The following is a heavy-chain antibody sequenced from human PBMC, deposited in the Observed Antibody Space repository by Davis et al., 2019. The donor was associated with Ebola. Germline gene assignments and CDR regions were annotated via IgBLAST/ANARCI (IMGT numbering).Heavy chain of an antibody. CDR1: GGTFSSYA. CDR3: AREYYYDSSGYYGYNWFDP. Sequence: SVKVSCKASGGTFSSYAISWVRQAPGQGLEWMGRIIPILGIANYAQKFQGRVTITADKSTSTAYMELSSLRSEDTAVYYCAREYYYDSSGYYGYNWFDPWGQGTLVTVSS. D-gene: IGHD3-22*01. CDR2: IIPILGIA. J-gene: IGHJ5*02. V-gene: IGHV1-69*04.